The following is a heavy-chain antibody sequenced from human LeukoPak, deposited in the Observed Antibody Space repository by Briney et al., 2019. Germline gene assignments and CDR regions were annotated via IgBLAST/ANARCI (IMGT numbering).Heavy chain of an antibody. CDR3: ASVGSSGYYKAFGAFDI. Sequence: GGSLRLSCAASGFTFSDYYMSWIRQAPGKGLEWGSYISNSCSTIYYADSVKGRFTISRGNAKTSQYLQMNSLSAEDTAVYYCASVGSSGYYKAFGAFDIWGQGTMVTVSS. CDR2: ISNSCSTI. CDR1: GFTFSDYY. J-gene: IGHJ3*02. D-gene: IGHD3-22*01. V-gene: IGHV3-11*01.